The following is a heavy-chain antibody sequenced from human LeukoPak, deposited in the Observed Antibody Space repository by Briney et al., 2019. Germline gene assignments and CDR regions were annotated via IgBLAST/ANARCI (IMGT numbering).Heavy chain of an antibody. CDR1: GGTFISYA. CDR3: ARAKYSSSGVYYYYYMDV. CDR2: IIPIFGTA. Sequence: GASVKVSCKASGGTFISYAISWVRQAPGQGLEWMGGIIPIFGTANYAQKFQGRVTITTDESTSTAYMELSSLRSEDTAVYYCARAKYSSSGVYYYYYMDVWGKGTTVTVSS. J-gene: IGHJ6*03. V-gene: IGHV1-69*05. D-gene: IGHD6-6*01.